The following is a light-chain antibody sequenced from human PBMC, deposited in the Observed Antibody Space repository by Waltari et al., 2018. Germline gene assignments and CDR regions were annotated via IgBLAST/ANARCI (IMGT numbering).Light chain of an antibody. CDR2: SAS. CDR1: KSVSSY. Sequence: EIVLTQSPATLSLSPGERATLSCRASKSVSSYLAWYQQMPGQAPRLLIHSASNRATGIPARFSGSGSGTDFTLTISSLEPEDFAVYYCQQRSNWPRTFGQGTKVEIK. J-gene: IGKJ1*01. CDR3: QQRSNWPRT. V-gene: IGKV3-11*01.